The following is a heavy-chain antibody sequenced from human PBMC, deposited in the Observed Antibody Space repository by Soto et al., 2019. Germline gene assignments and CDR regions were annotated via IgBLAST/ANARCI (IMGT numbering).Heavy chain of an antibody. J-gene: IGHJ4*02. D-gene: IGHD3-22*01. CDR3: AREGPPDYYDSSAPGVRYYFDY. Sequence: QVQLVESGGGVVQPGRSLRLSCAASGFTFSSYAMHWVRQAPGKGLEWVAVISYDGSNKYYADSVKGRFTISRDNSKNTLYLQMYSLRAEDTAVYYCAREGPPDYYDSSAPGVRYYFDYWGQGTLVTVSS. CDR2: ISYDGSNK. CDR1: GFTFSSYA. V-gene: IGHV3-30-3*01.